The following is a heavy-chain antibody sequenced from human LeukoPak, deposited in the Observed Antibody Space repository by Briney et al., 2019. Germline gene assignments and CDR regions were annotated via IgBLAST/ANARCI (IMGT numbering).Heavy chain of an antibody. Sequence: PSETLSLTCAVHGGSFSGYYWSSIRQPPGKGLEWIGEINHSGSTNYNPSLKSRVTISVDTSKNQFSLKLSSVTAADTAVYYCARGTYYYDSSGHYYVVKNRYYFDYWGQGTPVTVSS. CDR3: ARGTYYYDSSGHYYVVKNRYYFDY. D-gene: IGHD3-22*01. CDR2: INHSGST. CDR1: GGSFSGYY. V-gene: IGHV4-34*01. J-gene: IGHJ4*02.